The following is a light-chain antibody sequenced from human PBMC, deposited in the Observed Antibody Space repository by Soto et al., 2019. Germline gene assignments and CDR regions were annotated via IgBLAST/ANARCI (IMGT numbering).Light chain of an antibody. V-gene: IGKV3-20*01. CDR1: QTLSNSF. CDR2: DTS. J-gene: IGKJ5*01. Sequence: EIVLTQSPCTLSLSPGERATLSCRASQTLSNSFIAWYQQKPGQAPRLLIYDTSSRATGVPDRYSASGSGTDFTPTISRLEPEDFAVFFCQQYGTSEIIFGQGTRLEIK. CDR3: QQYGTSEII.